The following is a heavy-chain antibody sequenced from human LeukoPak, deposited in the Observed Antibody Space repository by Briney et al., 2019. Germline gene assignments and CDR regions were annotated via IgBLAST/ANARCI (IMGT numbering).Heavy chain of an antibody. CDR3: ASGQKLGF. V-gene: IGHV3-7*01. CDR2: IKQDGSDK. Sequence: GGSLRLSCLASGFTFSSYWMSWVRQAPGKGLEWVANIKQDGSDKYYVDSVKGRFTISRDNAKNSLYLQMNSLRAEDTAVYYCASGQKLGFWGQGTLVTVSS. CDR1: GFTFSSYW. J-gene: IGHJ4*02. D-gene: IGHD6-13*01.